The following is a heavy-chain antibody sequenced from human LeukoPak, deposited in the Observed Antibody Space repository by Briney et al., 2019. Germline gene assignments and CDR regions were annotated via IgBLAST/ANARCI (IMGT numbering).Heavy chain of an antibody. CDR2: IKQDGSEK. Sequence: GGSLRLSCAASGFTFSSYWMSWVRQAPGKGLEWVANIKQDGSEKYYVDSVKGRLTTSKDNSKNPLYLQMTSLRAEDTAIYYCARDGPRGNSQFDYWGREPWSPSPQ. CDR3: ARDGPRGNSQFDY. D-gene: IGHD2/OR15-2a*01. J-gene: IGHJ4*02. V-gene: IGHV3-7*01. CDR1: GFTFSSYW.